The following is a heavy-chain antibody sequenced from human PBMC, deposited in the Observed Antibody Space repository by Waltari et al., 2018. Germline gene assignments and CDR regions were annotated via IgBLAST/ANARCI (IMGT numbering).Heavy chain of an antibody. D-gene: IGHD2-21*01. V-gene: IGHV1-69*08. CDR1: GGTFSSYA. CDR2: IIPIFGTA. CDR3: ARRPVVVGGGDYFDD. Sequence: QVQLVQSGAEVKKPGSSVKVSCKASGGTFSSYAISWVRQAPGQGLEWMGRIIPIFGTANYAQKFKGRVTITAEKSTSTAYMELSSLRSEERAVYYWARRPVVVGGGDYFDDWGQGTLVTVSS. J-gene: IGHJ4*02.